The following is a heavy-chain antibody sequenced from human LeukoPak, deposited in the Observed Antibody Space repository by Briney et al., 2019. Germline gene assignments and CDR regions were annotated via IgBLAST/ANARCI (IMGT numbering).Heavy chain of an antibody. Sequence: PSETLSLTCTVSGGSISSSSYYWGWIRQPPRKGLEWIGSIYYSGSTYYNPSLKSRVTISVDTSKNQFSLKLSSVTAADTAVYYCASLGCSSTSCYDYYYYMDVWGKGTTVTVSS. V-gene: IGHV4-39*07. CDR1: GGSISSSSYY. CDR3: ASLGCSSTSCYDYYYYMDV. D-gene: IGHD2-2*01. J-gene: IGHJ6*03. CDR2: IYYSGST.